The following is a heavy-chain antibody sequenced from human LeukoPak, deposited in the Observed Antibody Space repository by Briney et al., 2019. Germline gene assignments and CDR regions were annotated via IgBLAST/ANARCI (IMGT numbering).Heavy chain of an antibody. D-gene: IGHD3-16*01. Sequence: PSETLSLTCTVSGGSISSGDYYWSWIRQPPGKGLEWIGYIYYSGSTNYNPSLKSRVTISVDKSKNQFSLKLSSVTAADTAVYYCARVYDGSGSPLDCWGQGTLVTVSS. V-gene: IGHV4-30-4*01. CDR2: IYYSGST. J-gene: IGHJ4*02. CDR1: GGSISSGDYY. CDR3: ARVYDGSGSPLDC.